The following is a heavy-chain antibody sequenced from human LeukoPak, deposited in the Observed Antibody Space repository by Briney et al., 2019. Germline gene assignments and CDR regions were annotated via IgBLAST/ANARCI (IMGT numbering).Heavy chain of an antibody. CDR3: ARGWDYGDYAGYFDY. V-gene: IGHV3-21*01. CDR2: ISSSSSYI. J-gene: IGHJ4*02. Sequence: GGSLRLSCAASGFTFSSYAMNWVRQAPGKGLEWVSSISSSSSYIYYADSVKGRFTISRDNAKNSLYLQMNSLRAEDTAVYYCARGWDYGDYAGYFDYWGQGTLVTVSS. D-gene: IGHD4-17*01. CDR1: GFTFSSYA.